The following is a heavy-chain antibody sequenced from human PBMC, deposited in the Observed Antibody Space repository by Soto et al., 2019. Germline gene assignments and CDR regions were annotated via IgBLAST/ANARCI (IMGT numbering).Heavy chain of an antibody. Sequence: HVQLQESGPGLVKPSGTLSLTCAVSGGSINSNDWWTWVRQPPGKGLEWIGEMHYSGSTNYNPSLTSRGTIAVDRSKIPFSLKPTSVTAADRAVYYWASLGRGGHIWGQGTMVTVSS. CDR2: MHYSGST. J-gene: IGHJ3*02. V-gene: IGHV4-4*02. CDR1: GGSINSNDW. CDR3: ASLGRGGHI. D-gene: IGHD7-27*01.